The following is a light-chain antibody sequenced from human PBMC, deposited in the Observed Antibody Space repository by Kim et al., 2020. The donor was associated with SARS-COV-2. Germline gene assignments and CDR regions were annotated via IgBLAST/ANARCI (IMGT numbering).Light chain of an antibody. CDR3: QQFSDWIN. Sequence: EIVLTQSPATLSLSPGERATLSCRACQSVGSQLAWYQQKSGQAPRLLIFDASNRATDIPARFSGSGSGTDFNLTISSLQSKDVGMYHCQQFSDWINFGGGTKVEIK. CDR1: QSVGSQ. V-gene: IGKV3-11*01. J-gene: IGKJ4*01. CDR2: DAS.